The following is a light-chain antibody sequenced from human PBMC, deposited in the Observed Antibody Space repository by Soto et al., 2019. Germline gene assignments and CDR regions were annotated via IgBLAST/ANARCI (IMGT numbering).Light chain of an antibody. Sequence: EIVLTQSPGTLSLSPGERATLSCRASQSVSSTYFAWYQQKPGQSPRLLNYSASSRATGIPDRFSGSGSGTDFTLTISRLEPEDFAVYYCQQYSSSPPLTFGGGTKVDIK. J-gene: IGKJ4*02. CDR2: SAS. CDR3: QQYSSSPPLT. CDR1: QSVSSTY. V-gene: IGKV3-20*01.